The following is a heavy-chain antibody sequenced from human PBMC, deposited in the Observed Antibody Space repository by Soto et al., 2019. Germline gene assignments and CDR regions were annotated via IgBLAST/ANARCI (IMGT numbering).Heavy chain of an antibody. J-gene: IGHJ4*02. D-gene: IGHD5-18*01. CDR3: ASYVDTAMVEYYFDY. CDR2: IYYSGGT. CDR1: LGSISSGGYY. Sequence: QVQLQESGPGLVKPSQTLSLTCTVSLGSISSGGYYWSWIRQHPGNGLEWIGYIYYSGGTYYNPSLKSRVTISVDTSNNQFSLKLSSVTAADTAVYYCASYVDTAMVEYYFDYWGQGTLVTVSS. V-gene: IGHV4-31*03.